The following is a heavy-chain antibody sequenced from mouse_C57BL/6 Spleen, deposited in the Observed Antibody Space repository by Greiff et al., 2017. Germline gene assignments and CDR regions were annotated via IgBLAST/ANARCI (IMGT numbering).Heavy chain of an antibody. CDR1: GYAFRSSW. Sequence: VQLQQSGPELVKPGASVKISCKASGYAFRSSWMNWVKQRPGKGLEWIGRIYPGDGDTNYNGKFKGKATLTADKSSSTAYMQLSSLTSEVSAVDFCAIDSSGQSMDYWGQGTSVTVSS. V-gene: IGHV1-82*01. CDR3: AIDSSGQSMDY. J-gene: IGHJ4*01. D-gene: IGHD3-2*02. CDR2: IYPGDGDT.